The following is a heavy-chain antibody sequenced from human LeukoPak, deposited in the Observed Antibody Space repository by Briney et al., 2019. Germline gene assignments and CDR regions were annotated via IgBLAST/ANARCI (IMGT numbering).Heavy chain of an antibody. CDR3: ASSCSSTSCYGRDV. CDR1: GFTFDDYG. D-gene: IGHD2-2*01. J-gene: IGHJ6*04. Sequence: GGSLSLSCAASGFTFDDYGMSWVRQAPGKGLEWVSGINWNGGSTGYADSVKGRFTISRDNAKNSLYLQMNSLRAEDTALYHCASSCSSTSCYGRDVWGTGTTVTVSS. V-gene: IGHV3-20*01. CDR2: INWNGGST.